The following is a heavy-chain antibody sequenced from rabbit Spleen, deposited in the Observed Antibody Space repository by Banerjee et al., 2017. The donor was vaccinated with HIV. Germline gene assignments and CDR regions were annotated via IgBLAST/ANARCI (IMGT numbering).Heavy chain of an antibody. CDR2: IDSGSSGFT. J-gene: IGHJ6*01. V-gene: IGHV1S40*01. Sequence: QSLEESGGDLVKPGASLTLTCTASGFYFSSNYYMCWVRQAPGKGLEWIACIDSGSSGFTYFATWAKGRFTISKTSSTTVTLQMTRLTAADTATYFCARDTSSSFSSYGMDLWGPGTLVTVS. D-gene: IGHD1-1*01. CDR3: ARDTSSSFSSYGMDL. CDR1: GFYFSSNYY.